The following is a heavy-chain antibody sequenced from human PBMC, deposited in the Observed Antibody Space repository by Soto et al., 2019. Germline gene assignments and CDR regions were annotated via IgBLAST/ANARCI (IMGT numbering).Heavy chain of an antibody. V-gene: IGHV4-59*01. CDR1: GGSISSYY. Sequence: QVQLQESGPGLVKPSETLSLTCTVSGGSISSYYWSWIRQPPGKGLEWIGYIYNSGSTNYNPSLKSRATISLDTSKKQFSLMLSSVTAADTAVYYCARETRYPQYYFDYWGQGTLVTVSS. CDR2: IYNSGST. D-gene: IGHD1-20*01. J-gene: IGHJ4*02. CDR3: ARETRYPQYYFDY.